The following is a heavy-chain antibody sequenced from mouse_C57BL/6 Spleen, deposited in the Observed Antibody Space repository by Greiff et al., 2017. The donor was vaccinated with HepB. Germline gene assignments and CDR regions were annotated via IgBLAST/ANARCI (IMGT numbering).Heavy chain of an antibody. CDR2: ISSGGDYI. V-gene: IGHV5-9-1*02. D-gene: IGHD4-1*01. CDR1: GFTFSSYA. J-gene: IGHJ2*01. CDR3: TRDLTGGGDY. Sequence: EVKVVESGEGLVKPGGSPKLSCAASGFTFSSYAMSWVRQTPEKRLEWVAYISSGGDYIYYADTVKGRFTISRDNARNTLYLQMSSLKSEDTAMYYCTRDLTGGGDYWGQGTTLTVSS.